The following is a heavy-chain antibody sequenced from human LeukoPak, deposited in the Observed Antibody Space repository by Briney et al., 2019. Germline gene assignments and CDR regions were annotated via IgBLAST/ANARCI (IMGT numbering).Heavy chain of an antibody. D-gene: IGHD6-13*01. Sequence: SETLSLTCTVSGGSISSGGYYWSWIRQPPGKGLEWIGYIYHSGSTYNNPSLKSRVTISVDRSKNQFSLKLSSVTAADTAVYYYARLGSSWYILDYWGQGTLVTVSS. CDR3: ARLGSSWYILDY. CDR1: GGSISSGGYY. J-gene: IGHJ4*02. CDR2: IYHSGST. V-gene: IGHV4-30-2*01.